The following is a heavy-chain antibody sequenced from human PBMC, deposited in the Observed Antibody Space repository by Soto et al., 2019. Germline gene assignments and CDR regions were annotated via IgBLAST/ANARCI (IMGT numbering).Heavy chain of an antibody. Sequence: VQLVESGGGLVQPGGSLRLSCAASGFTFSDFWMHWVRQVPGKGLMWVARINSEGTSTIHADSVKGRFSISRDNAKNTLYLHMSSLRAEDTGVYYCTRVSTQLEDDYWGQGARVTVSA. CDR3: TRVSTQLEDDY. D-gene: IGHD1-1*01. V-gene: IGHV3-74*01. J-gene: IGHJ4*02. CDR1: GFTFSDFW. CDR2: INSEGTST.